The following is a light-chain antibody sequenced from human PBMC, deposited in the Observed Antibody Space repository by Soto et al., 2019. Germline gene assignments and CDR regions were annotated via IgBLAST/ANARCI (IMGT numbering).Light chain of an antibody. V-gene: IGLV2-14*01. Sequence: QSALTQPASVSGSPGQSITISCTGTSSDIGAFNHVSWYQQHPGKAPKLMIYDVSNRPSGVSSRFSGSKSGNTASLTISGLQAEDEADYYCSSYTSSNNVVFGGGTKLTVL. CDR1: SSDIGAFNH. CDR3: SSYTSSNNVV. J-gene: IGLJ2*01. CDR2: DVS.